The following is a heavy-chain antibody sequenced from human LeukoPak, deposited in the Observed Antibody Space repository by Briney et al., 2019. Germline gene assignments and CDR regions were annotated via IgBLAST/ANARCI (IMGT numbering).Heavy chain of an antibody. CDR1: GGSFSGYY. V-gene: IGHV4-34*01. CDR2: INHSGST. CDR3: AREEGDYGLFDY. J-gene: IGHJ4*02. Sequence: SETLSLTCAVYGGSFSGYYWSWIRQPPGKGLEWIGEINHSGSTNYNPSLKSRVTISVDTSKNQFSLKLSSVTAADTAVYYCAREEGDYGLFDYWGQGTLVTVSS. D-gene: IGHD4-17*01.